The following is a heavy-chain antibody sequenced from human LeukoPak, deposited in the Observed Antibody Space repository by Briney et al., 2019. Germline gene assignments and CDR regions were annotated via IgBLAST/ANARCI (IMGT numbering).Heavy chain of an antibody. CDR1: GFTFSSYS. Sequence: GGSLRLSCAASGFTFSSYSINWVRQAPGKGLEWVSSISSNSDYIYYADSVKGRFTISRDNAKNSLYLQMNSLRAEDTAVYYCARGLCGGDCYDYWGQGTLVTVSS. J-gene: IGHJ4*02. D-gene: IGHD2-21*01. V-gene: IGHV3-21*01. CDR3: ARGLCGGDCYDY. CDR2: ISSNSDYI.